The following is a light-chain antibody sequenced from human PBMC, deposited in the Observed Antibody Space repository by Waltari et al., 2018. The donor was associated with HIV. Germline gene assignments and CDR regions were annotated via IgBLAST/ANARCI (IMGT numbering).Light chain of an antibody. CDR1: QSVSSY. J-gene: IGKJ4*01. CDR2: DAS. V-gene: IGKV3-11*01. Sequence: EIALTQSPATLSLSPGERATLSCSASQSVSSYLAWYQQKPGQAPRLRIYDASNRATGIPARFSGSVSGTDFTLTINSLEPEDFAVYYCQQRSNWPPSFGGGTKVEIK. CDR3: QQRSNWPPS.